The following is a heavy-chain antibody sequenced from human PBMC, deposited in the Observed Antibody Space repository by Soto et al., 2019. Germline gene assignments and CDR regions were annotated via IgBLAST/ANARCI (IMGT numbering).Heavy chain of an antibody. D-gene: IGHD3-22*01. Sequence: QVQLVESGGGVVQPGRSLRLSCAASGFTFSSYGMHWVRQAPGKGLEWVAVIWYDGSNKYYADSVKGRFTISRDNSKNTLYVQMDSLRAEDTAVYYCARDLWYYYDNSGYPEAFDIWGQGTMVTVSS. J-gene: IGHJ3*02. CDR3: ARDLWYYYDNSGYPEAFDI. V-gene: IGHV3-33*01. CDR2: IWYDGSNK. CDR1: GFTFSSYG.